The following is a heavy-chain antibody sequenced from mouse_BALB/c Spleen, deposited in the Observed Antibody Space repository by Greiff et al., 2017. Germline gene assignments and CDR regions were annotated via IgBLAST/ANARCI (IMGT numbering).Heavy chain of an antibody. D-gene: IGHD2-14*01. CDR2: IDPETGGT. CDR1: GYTFTDYE. V-gene: IGHV1-15*01. J-gene: IGHJ2*01. CDR3: TRRYRYYFDY. Sequence: VQLQQSGAELVRPGASVTLSCKASGYTFTDYEMHWVKQTPVHGLEWIGAIDPETGGTAYNQKFKGKATLTADKSSSTAYMELRSLTSEDSAVYYCTRRYRYYFDYWGQGTTLTVSS.